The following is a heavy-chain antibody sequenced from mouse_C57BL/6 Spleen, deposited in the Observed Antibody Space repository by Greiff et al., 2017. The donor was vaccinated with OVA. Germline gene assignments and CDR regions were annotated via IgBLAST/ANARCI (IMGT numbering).Heavy chain of an antibody. CDR1: GFNIKDDY. D-gene: IGHD1-1*01. J-gene: IGHJ4*01. CDR2: IDPENGDT. V-gene: IGHV14-4*01. Sequence: EVQLQQSGAELVRPGASVKLSCTASGFNIKDDYMHWVKQRPEQGLEWIGWIDPENGDTEYASKFQGKATITADTSSNTAYLQLSSLTSEDTAVYYCTPIPVLLRYPLYYAMDYWGQGTSVTVSS. CDR3: TPIPVLLRYPLYYAMDY.